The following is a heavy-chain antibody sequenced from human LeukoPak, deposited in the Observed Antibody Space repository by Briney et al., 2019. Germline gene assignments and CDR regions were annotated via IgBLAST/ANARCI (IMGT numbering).Heavy chain of an antibody. CDR3: AKPSYHTGSNPFDC. Sequence: GGSLRLSCAASGFTFSSYSMNWVRQAPGKGLEWVSSISSSSSYIYYADSVKGRFTISRDNSKNTLYLQMNSLRAEDTAVYYCAKPSYHTGSNPFDCWGQGTLVTVSS. CDR1: GFTFSSYS. CDR2: ISSSSSYI. D-gene: IGHD2-8*02. J-gene: IGHJ4*02. V-gene: IGHV3-21*04.